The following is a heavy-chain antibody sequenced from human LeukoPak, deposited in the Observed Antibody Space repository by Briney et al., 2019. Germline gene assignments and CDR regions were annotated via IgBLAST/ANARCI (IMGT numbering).Heavy chain of an antibody. CDR3: ARTFGVAMYYMDV. V-gene: IGHV1-18*01. CDR1: GYTFITYG. D-gene: IGHD3-3*01. CDR2: ISTHNGNT. Sequence: ASVKVSCKASGYTFITYGINWVRQAPGQGLEWMGWISTHNGNTNYAQKVQGRVTMTTDTSTTTAYMELRSLRSDDTAVYYCARTFGVAMYYMDVWGKGTTVTVSS. J-gene: IGHJ6*03.